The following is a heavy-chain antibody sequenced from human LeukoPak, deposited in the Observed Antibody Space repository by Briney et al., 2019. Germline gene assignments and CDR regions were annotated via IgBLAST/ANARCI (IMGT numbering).Heavy chain of an antibody. V-gene: IGHV1-69*13. Sequence: GASVKVSCKASGGTFSSYAISWVRQAPGQGLEWMGGIIPIFGTANYAQKFQGRVTITADESTSTAYVELSSLRSEDTAVYYCARVRGYGDGYKSTNWFDPWGQGTLVTVSS. CDR2: IIPIFGTA. D-gene: IGHD5-24*01. J-gene: IGHJ5*02. CDR1: GGTFSSYA. CDR3: ARVRGYGDGYKSTNWFDP.